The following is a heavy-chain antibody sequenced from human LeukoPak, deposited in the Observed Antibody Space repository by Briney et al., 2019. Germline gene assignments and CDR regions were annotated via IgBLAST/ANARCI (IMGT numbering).Heavy chain of an antibody. CDR3: ANSAVAVPNDAFDI. D-gene: IGHD6-19*01. CDR2: ISSSGSTI. J-gene: IGHJ3*02. Sequence: GGSLRLSCAASGFTFSDYYMSWIRQAPGKGLEWVSYISSSGSTIYYADSVKGRFTISRDNAKNSLSLQMNSLRAEDTAVYYCANSAVAVPNDAFDIWGQGTMVTVSS. CDR1: GFTFSDYY. V-gene: IGHV3-11*01.